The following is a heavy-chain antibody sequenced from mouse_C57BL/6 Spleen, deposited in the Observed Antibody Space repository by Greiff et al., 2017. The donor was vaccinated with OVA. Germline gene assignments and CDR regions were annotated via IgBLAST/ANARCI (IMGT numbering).Heavy chain of an antibody. V-gene: IGHV3-6*01. Sequence: EVQLQQSGPGLVKPSQSLSLTCSVTGYSITSGYYWNWIRQFPGNKLEWMGYISYDGSNNYNPSLKNRISITRDTSKNQFFLNLNSVTTEDTATYYCAREDGYYGFAYWGQGTLVTVSA. CDR1: GYSITSGYY. D-gene: IGHD2-3*01. CDR3: AREDGYYGFAY. CDR2: ISYDGSN. J-gene: IGHJ3*01.